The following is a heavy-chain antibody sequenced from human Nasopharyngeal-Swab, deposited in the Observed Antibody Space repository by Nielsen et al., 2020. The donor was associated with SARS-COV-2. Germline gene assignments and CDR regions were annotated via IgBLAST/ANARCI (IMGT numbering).Heavy chain of an antibody. CDR3: ARDRDYSFDY. J-gene: IGHJ4*02. CDR1: GFTFSSCG. CDR2: ISHNGSYK. D-gene: IGHD3/OR15-3a*01. Sequence: GGSLRLSCAASGFTFSSCGMHWVRQAPGKGLEWVAIISHNGSYKAYADSVKGRFTISRDDSKSTLYLQMNSLRDEDTAVYYCARDRDYSFDYWGQGTLVTVSS. V-gene: IGHV3-30*03.